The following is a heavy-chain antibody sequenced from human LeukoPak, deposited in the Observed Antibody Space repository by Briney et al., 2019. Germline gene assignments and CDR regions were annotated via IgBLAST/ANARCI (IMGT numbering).Heavy chain of an antibody. CDR1: GFTFSSYW. J-gene: IGHJ6*03. Sequence: GGSLRLSCAAPGFTFSSYWMSWVRQAPGKGLEWVANIKQDGSEKYYVDSVKGRFTISRDNAKNSLYLQMNSLRAEDTAVYYCARERVGIAAAGAYYYYYMDVWGKGTTVTVSS. CDR2: IKQDGSEK. V-gene: IGHV3-7*01. CDR3: ARERVGIAAAGAYYYYYMDV. D-gene: IGHD6-13*01.